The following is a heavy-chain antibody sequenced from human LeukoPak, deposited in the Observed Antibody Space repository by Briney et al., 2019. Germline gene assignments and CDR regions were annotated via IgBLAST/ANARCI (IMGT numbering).Heavy chain of an antibody. CDR2: IYTSGST. Sequence: SETPSLTCTVSGGSISSYYWSWIRQPPGKGLEWIGYIYTSGSTNYNPSLKSRVTISVDTSKNQFSLKLSSVTAADTAVYYCARLRCSSTSCFITGPWFDPWGQGTLVTVSS. V-gene: IGHV4-4*09. CDR3: ARLRCSSTSCFITGPWFDP. D-gene: IGHD2-2*01. CDR1: GGSISSYY. J-gene: IGHJ5*02.